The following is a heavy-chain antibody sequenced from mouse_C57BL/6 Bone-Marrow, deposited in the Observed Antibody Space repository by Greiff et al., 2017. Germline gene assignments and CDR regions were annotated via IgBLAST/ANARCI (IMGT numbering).Heavy chain of an antibody. V-gene: IGHV1-52*01. CDR3: ARRQSSSGYTLDY. Sequence: QVQLQQPGAELVRPGSSVKLSCKASGYTFTSYWMHWVKQRPIQGLEWIGNIDPSDSETHYNQKFKDKATLTVDKSSSTAYMQLRSLTSEDSAVYYRARRQSSSGYTLDYWGQGTTLTVSS. J-gene: IGHJ2*01. D-gene: IGHD3-2*02. CDR1: GYTFTSYW. CDR2: IDPSDSET.